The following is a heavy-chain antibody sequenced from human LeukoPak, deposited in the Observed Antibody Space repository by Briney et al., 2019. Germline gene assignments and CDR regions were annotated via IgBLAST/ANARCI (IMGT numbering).Heavy chain of an antibody. CDR2: IYHSGST. J-gene: IGHJ6*03. CDR3: ARGSYCSGGSCSFYYYYYMDV. V-gene: IGHV4-38-2*02. D-gene: IGHD2-15*01. CDR1: GYSISSGYY. Sequence: SETLSLTCTVSGYSISSGYYWGWIRQPPGKGLGWIGSIYHSGSTYYNPSLKSRVTISVDTSKNQFSLKLSSVTAADTAVYYCARGSYCSGGSCSFYYYYYMDVWGKGTTVTVSS.